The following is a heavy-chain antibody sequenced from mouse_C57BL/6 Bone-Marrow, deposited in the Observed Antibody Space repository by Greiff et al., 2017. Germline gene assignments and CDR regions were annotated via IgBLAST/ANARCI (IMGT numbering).Heavy chain of an antibody. CDR1: GYTFTDYY. D-gene: IGHD3-2*02. V-gene: IGHV1-26*01. CDR3: ARKEGSSGGFDY. Sequence: EVQLQQSGPELVKPGASVKISCKASGYTFTDYYMNWVKQSHGKSLEWIGDINPNNGGTSYNQKFKGKATLTVDKSSSTAYMELRSLTSEDSAVYYCARKEGSSGGFDYWGQGTTLTVSS. CDR2: INPNNGGT. J-gene: IGHJ2*01.